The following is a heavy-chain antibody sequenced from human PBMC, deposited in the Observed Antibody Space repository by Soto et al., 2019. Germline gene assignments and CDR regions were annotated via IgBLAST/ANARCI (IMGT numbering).Heavy chain of an antibody. J-gene: IGHJ4*02. D-gene: IGHD3-22*01. Sequence: PSETLSLTCTVSGGSISSYYWSWIRQPPGKGLEWIGYVHYTGSTNYNSPLKGRVTISVDTSKNQFSLKLSSVTAADTAVYYCARGIYDSSGYYTRVFDYWGPGTLVT. CDR3: ARGIYDSSGYYTRVFDY. V-gene: IGHV4-59*01. CDR2: VHYTGST. CDR1: GGSISSYY.